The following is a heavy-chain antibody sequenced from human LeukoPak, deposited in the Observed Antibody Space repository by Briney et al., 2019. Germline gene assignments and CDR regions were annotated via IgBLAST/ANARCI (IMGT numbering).Heavy chain of an antibody. V-gene: IGHV1-58*02. J-gene: IGHJ4*02. CDR2: IVVGSGNT. CDR1: GFTFTSSA. CDR3: AAVAGTEGGFDY. Sequence: SVKVSCKASGFTFTSSAMQWVRQARGQRLEWIGWIVVGSGNTNYAQKFQERVTITRDMSTSTAYMELSSLRSEDTAVYYCAAVAGTEGGFDYWGQGTLVTVSP. D-gene: IGHD6-19*01.